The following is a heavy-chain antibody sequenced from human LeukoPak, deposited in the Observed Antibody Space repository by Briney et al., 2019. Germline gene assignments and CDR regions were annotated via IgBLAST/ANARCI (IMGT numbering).Heavy chain of an antibody. V-gene: IGHV4-59*01. J-gene: IGHJ4*02. CDR3: ARGPTRNYFDY. CDR1: GGTISRYY. Sequence: SETLSFTCTVSGGTISRYYWSWIRQPPGKGLEWIGYIYYSGTTNYNPSLKSRVTISVDTSKNQFSLKLSSVTAADTAVYYCARGPTRNYFDYWGQGTLVTVSS. CDR2: IYYSGTT.